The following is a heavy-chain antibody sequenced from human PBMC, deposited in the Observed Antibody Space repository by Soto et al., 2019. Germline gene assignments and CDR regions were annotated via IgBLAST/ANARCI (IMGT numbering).Heavy chain of an antibody. CDR2: ISGSGGST. CDR3: AKWEKTVRRAFDI. J-gene: IGHJ3*02. Sequence: EVQLLESGGGLVQPGGALRLSCAASGFTFSSYAMSWVRQAPGKGLEWVSAISGSGGSTYYADSVKGRFTISRDNSKNTLYLQMNSLRAEDRAVYYCAKWEKTVRRAFDIWGQGTMVTVSS. V-gene: IGHV3-23*01. CDR1: GFTFSSYA. D-gene: IGHD4-4*01.